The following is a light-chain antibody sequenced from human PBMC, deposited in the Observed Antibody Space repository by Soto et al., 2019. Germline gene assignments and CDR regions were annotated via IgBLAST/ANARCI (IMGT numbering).Light chain of an antibody. Sequence: VLTQSPGTLSLSPGERATLSCRASQRVSSSYLAGSQQKPGQAPRXLIYGASSRATGIPXRFSVIGSRTDLPLTTSRLPPEAFXGHYWQHYNNGWTSWQRN. CDR1: QRVSSSY. CDR3: QHYNNGWT. V-gene: IGKV3-20*01. CDR2: GAS. J-gene: IGKJ1*01.